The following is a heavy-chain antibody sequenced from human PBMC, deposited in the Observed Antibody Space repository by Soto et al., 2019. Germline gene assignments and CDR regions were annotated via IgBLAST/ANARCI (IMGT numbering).Heavy chain of an antibody. V-gene: IGHV4-59*01. J-gene: IGHJ4*02. CDR3: ARDRAYYESSGLYFDY. Sequence: SDTLSLTCTVYGYSIRRYYWSVIRQPPGKGLEWIGYIYDSGSTNYNPSLKSRVTISVDTSKSQFSLKLSSVTAADTAVYYCARDRAYYESSGLYFDYWGQGTLVTVSS. CDR1: GYSIRRYY. D-gene: IGHD3-22*01. CDR2: IYDSGST.